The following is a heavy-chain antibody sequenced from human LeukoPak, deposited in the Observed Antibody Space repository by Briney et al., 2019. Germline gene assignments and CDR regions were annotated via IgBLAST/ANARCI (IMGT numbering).Heavy chain of an antibody. CDR3: ARRRISYYDSSEGFAAAYFDL. V-gene: IGHV4-39*01. CDR1: GGSISSSSYY. J-gene: IGHJ2*01. D-gene: IGHD3-22*01. CDR2: IYYSGST. Sequence: PSETLSLTCTVSGGSISSSSYYWGWIRQPPGKGLEWIGSIYYSGSTYYNPSLKSRVTISVDTSKNQFSLKLSSVTAADTAVYYCARRRISYYDSSEGFAAAYFDLWGRGTLVTVSS.